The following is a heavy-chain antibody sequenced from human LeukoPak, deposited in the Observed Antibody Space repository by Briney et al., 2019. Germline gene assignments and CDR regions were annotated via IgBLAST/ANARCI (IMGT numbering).Heavy chain of an antibody. CDR2: ISGGGEST. CDR1: EFTFSSHA. CDR3: ARDYGDSNDAFDI. V-gene: IGHV3-23*01. D-gene: IGHD4-17*01. Sequence: GGSLRLSCVASEFTFSSHAMNWVRQAPGKGLEWVSSISGGGESTYYADSVKGRFTVSRDNSKNTLYLQINSLRAEDTAVYYCARDYGDSNDAFDIWGQGTMVTVSS. J-gene: IGHJ3*02.